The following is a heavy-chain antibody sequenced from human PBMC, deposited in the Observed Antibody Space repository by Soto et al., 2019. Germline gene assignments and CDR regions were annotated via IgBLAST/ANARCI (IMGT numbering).Heavy chain of an antibody. CDR3: ASSYYDSSFPYYYYGMDV. CDR1: GGTFSSYA. D-gene: IGHD3-22*01. Sequence: SVKVSCKASGGTFSSYAISWVRQAPGQGLEWMGGIIPIFGTANYAQKFQGRVTITADESTSTAYMELSSLRSEDTAVYYCASSYYDSSFPYYYYGMDVWGQGTTVTASS. V-gene: IGHV1-69*13. J-gene: IGHJ6*02. CDR2: IIPIFGTA.